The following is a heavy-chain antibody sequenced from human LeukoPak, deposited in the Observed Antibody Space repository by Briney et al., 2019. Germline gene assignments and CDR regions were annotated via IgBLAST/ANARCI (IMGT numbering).Heavy chain of an antibody. CDR1: GVSIGSSTYY. Sequence: SETLSLTCTVSGVSIGSSTYYWGWIRQPPGKGLECIGIISDSGSTYYSQSLKSRVTISVDTSKNQFSLKLTSVTAADTAVYYCARHFRAAGHFDYWGQGTLVTVSS. D-gene: IGHD6-13*01. CDR3: ARHFRAAGHFDY. V-gene: IGHV4-39*01. CDR2: ISDSGST. J-gene: IGHJ4*02.